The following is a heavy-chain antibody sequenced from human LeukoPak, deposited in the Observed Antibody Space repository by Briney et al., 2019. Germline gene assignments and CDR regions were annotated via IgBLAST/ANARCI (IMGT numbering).Heavy chain of an antibody. CDR2: ISYDGSNK. V-gene: IGHV3-30-3*01. Sequence: GRSLRLSCAASGFTFSNYAMHWVRQAPGKGLEWVAVISYDGSNKYYADSVKGRFTISRDNSQNTLYLQMNSLRAEDMAVYYCARESGTGFDYWGQGTLVTVSS. J-gene: IGHJ4*02. CDR1: GFTFSNYA. CDR3: ARESGTGFDY. D-gene: IGHD6-13*01.